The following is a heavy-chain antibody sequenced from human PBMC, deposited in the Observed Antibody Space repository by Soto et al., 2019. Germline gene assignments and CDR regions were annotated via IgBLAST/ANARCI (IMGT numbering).Heavy chain of an antibody. J-gene: IGHJ4*02. CDR1: GFTVSTKY. D-gene: IGHD3-16*01. CDR2: IYSGGST. CDR3: ARDRLSADY. Sequence: EVQLVESGGGLVQPGGSLRLSCAASGFTVSTKYMSWVRQAPGKGLEWVSVIYSGGSTFYADSVRGRFTISRDNSKNTVNLQMNSLRAEDTAVYYCARDRLSADYWGQGTLVTVSS. V-gene: IGHV3-66*01.